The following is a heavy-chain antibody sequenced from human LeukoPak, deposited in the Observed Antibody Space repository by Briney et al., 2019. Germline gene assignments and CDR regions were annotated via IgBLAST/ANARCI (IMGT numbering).Heavy chain of an antibody. J-gene: IGHJ4*02. CDR3: ARATQRQYYFDY. CDR2: INPNSGGT. V-gene: IGHV1-2*02. D-gene: IGHD6-19*01. CDR1: GYTFTGYY. Sequence: GASAKVSCKASGYTFTGYYMHWVRRAPGQGLEWMGWINPNSGGTNYAQKFQGRVTMTRDASISTAYMELSRLRSDDTAVYYCARATQRQYYFDYWGQGTLVTVSS.